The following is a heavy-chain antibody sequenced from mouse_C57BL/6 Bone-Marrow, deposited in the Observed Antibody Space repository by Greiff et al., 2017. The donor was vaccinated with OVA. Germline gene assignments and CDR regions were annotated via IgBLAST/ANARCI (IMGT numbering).Heavy chain of an antibody. CDR3: ARWNSNYWYFDV. CDR2: IDPSDSYT. Sequence: QVQLQQPGAELVMPGASVKLSCKASGYTFTSYRMHWVKQRPGQGLEWIGEIDPSDSYTNYNQKFKGKSTLTVDKSSSTAYMQLSSLTSEDSAVYYCARWNSNYWYFDVWGTGTTVTVSS. CDR1: GYTFTSYR. J-gene: IGHJ1*03. V-gene: IGHV1-69*01. D-gene: IGHD2-5*01.